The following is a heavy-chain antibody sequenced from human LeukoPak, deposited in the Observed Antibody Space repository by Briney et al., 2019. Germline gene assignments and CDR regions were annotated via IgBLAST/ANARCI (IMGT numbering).Heavy chain of an antibody. CDR3: ARAKAAGSYDF. V-gene: IGHV4-59*11. J-gene: IGHJ4*02. D-gene: IGHD6-13*01. CDR2: THFSGST. Sequence: PSETLSLTCSVSGGSISRHYRTWIRQPPGKGLEWIGYTHFSGSTNYNPSLKSRATTSLDRAKNQISLTLTSVTAADTAVYFCARAKAAGSYDFWGQGTLVTVSS. CDR1: GGSISRHY.